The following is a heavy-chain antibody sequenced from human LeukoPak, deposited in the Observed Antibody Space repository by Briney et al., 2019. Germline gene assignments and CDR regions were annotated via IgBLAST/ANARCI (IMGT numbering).Heavy chain of an antibody. CDR1: GGSISSYY. CDR2: IYYSEST. D-gene: IGHD5-18*01. Sequence: PSETLSLTCTVSGGSISSYYWSWIRQPPGKGLEWIGYIYYSESTNYNPSLKSRVTISVDTSKNQFSLKLSSVTAADTAVYYCARGLSGYSYGYDYYYMDVWGKGTTVTVSS. V-gene: IGHV4-59*01. CDR3: ARGLSGYSYGYDYYYMDV. J-gene: IGHJ6*03.